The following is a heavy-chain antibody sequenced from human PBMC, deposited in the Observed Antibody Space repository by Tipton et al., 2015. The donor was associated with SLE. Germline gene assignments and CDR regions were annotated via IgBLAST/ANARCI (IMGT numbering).Heavy chain of an antibody. D-gene: IGHD3-10*01. J-gene: IGHJ4*02. CDR2: IYYSGST. CDR3: ARGGMVRGVIDY. Sequence: LRLSCTVSGGSISSYYWSWIRQPPGKGLEWIGYIYYSGSTNYNPSLKSRVTISVDTSKNQFSLKLSSVTAADTAVYYCARGGMVRGVIDYWGQGTLVTVSS. CDR1: GGSISSYY. V-gene: IGHV4-59*12.